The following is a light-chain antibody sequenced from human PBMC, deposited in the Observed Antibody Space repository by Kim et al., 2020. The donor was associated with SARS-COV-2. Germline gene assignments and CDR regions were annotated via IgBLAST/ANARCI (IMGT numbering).Light chain of an antibody. CDR3: AAWDDSLNGHVV. J-gene: IGLJ2*01. CDR2: YNN. V-gene: IGLV1-44*01. Sequence: HRVTISCSGSSSNIGRNTVNWYQQLPGTAPKLLIYYNNQRPSGVPDRFSGSQSGTSASLAISGLQSEDEADYYCAAWDDSLNGHVVFGGGTKLTVL. CDR1: SSNIGRNT.